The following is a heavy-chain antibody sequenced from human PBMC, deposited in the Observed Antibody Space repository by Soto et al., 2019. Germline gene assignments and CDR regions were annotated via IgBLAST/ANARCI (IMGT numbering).Heavy chain of an antibody. D-gene: IGHD7-27*01. CDR1: GGSFTGHF. CDR2: VSHSGNT. CDR3: ARGGERGANWGWPFDY. Sequence: PSETLSLTCTVSGGSFTGHFWSWVRQPPGKGLEWIGEVSHSGNTKYYPSLRSRVTLSVDSSKNQISLALTSVTAADTAVYYCARGGERGANWGWPFDYWGQGTLVTVSS. V-gene: IGHV4-34*01. J-gene: IGHJ4*02.